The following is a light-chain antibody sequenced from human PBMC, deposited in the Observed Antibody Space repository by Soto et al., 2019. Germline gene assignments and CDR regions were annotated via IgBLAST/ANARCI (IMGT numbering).Light chain of an antibody. CDR2: GAS. J-gene: IGKJ1*01. Sequence: EIVLTQSPGTLSLSPGERATLSCGASQTVSSNYLAWYQQKPGQAPRLLIYGASSRATGIPDRFSGSGSGTDFTLSISGLESEDFAVYYCQQYDSSPWTFGPGTKVDIK. CDR1: QTVSSNY. V-gene: IGKV3-20*01. CDR3: QQYDSSPWT.